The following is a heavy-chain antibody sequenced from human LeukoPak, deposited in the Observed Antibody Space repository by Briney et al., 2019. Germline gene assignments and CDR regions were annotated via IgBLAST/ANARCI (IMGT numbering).Heavy chain of an antibody. V-gene: IGHV1-2*02. CDR1: GYTFTGYY. D-gene: IGHD4-17*01. CDR2: INPNSGGT. J-gene: IGHJ4*02. CDR3: ARDEGTTVTDY. Sequence: GASVKVSCKASGYTFTGYYMHWVRQAPGQGLEWMGWINPNSGGTNYAQKFQGRVSMTRDTSISTAYMELSSLRSDDTAVYYCARDEGTTVTDYWGQGTLVTVSS.